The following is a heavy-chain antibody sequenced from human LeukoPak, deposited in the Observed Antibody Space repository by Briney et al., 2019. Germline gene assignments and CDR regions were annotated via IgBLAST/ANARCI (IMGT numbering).Heavy chain of an antibody. Sequence: SQTLSLTCTVSGGSISSGGYYWSWIRQHPGQGLEWIGYIYYSGSTYYNPSLKSRVTISVDTSKNQFSLKLSSVTAADTAVYYCARNNVAIASGGVDYWGQGTLVTISS. CDR2: IYYSGST. D-gene: IGHD2-2*02. CDR1: GGSISSGGYY. J-gene: IGHJ4*02. V-gene: IGHV4-31*03. CDR3: ARNNVAIASGGVDY.